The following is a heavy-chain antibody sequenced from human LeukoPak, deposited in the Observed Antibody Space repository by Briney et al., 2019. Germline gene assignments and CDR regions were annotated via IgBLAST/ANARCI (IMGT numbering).Heavy chain of an antibody. Sequence: GGSLRLSRAASGFTFSSCAMNWVRQAPGKGLEWVSSISSSSSYIYYADSVKGRFTISRDNAKNSLYLQMNSLRAEDTAVYYCARDKGGYNYGFDYWGQGTLVTVSS. D-gene: IGHD5-18*01. CDR2: ISSSSSYI. CDR1: GFTFSSCA. V-gene: IGHV3-21*01. J-gene: IGHJ4*02. CDR3: ARDKGGYNYGFDY.